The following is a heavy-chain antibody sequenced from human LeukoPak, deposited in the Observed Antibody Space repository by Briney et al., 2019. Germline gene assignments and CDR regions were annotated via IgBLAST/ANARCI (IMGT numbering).Heavy chain of an antibody. CDR3: ARDLDYGDYSALNWFDP. Sequence: GAAVKVSCKASGGTFRSYAISWVRQAAGQGLEWMGRIIPIFGTAKYAQKFQGRVTITTDESTSKAYMELSSLRSEDTAVYYCARDLDYGDYSALNWFDPWGQGTLVTVSS. CDR2: IIPIFGTA. V-gene: IGHV1-69*05. CDR1: GGTFRSYA. J-gene: IGHJ5*02. D-gene: IGHD4-17*01.